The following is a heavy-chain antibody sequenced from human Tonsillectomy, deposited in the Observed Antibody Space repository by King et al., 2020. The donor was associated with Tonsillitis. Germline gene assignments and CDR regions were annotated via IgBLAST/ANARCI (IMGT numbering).Heavy chain of an antibody. Sequence: VQLVESGGGVVQPGRSLRLSCAASGFTFSSYGMHWVRQAPGKGLEGVAVISYDGSNKYYSDSVKGRFTISRDNSKNTLYLQMNSLRAEDTAVYYCAKDRFDGNYVIYYFDYWGQGTLVTVSS. CDR2: ISYDGSNK. CDR1: GFTFSSYG. J-gene: IGHJ4*02. CDR3: AKDRFDGNYVIYYFDY. D-gene: IGHD3-9*01. V-gene: IGHV3-30*18.